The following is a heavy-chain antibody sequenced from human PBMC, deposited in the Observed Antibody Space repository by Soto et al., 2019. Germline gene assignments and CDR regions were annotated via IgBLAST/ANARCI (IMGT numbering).Heavy chain of an antibody. J-gene: IGHJ4*02. CDR3: ARLIGEGYSGTYAFAY. V-gene: IGHV1-69*06. CDR1: GGTFNNYA. CDR2: IIPLFGTA. Sequence: QVQLVQSGAEVKKPGSSVKVSCKASGGTFNNYAISWVRQAPGQGLEWMGGIIPLFGTAHYAQKFEGRVTITADKSTDTADVELSSLKSEDTAVYYCARLIGEGYSGTYAFAYWGQGTLVTVSS. D-gene: IGHD1-26*01.